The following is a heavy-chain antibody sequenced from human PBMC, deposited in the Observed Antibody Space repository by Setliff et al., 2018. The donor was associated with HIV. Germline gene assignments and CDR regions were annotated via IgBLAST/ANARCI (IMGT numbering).Heavy chain of an antibody. CDR3: ARWDYYGSGSYLYYYYMDV. D-gene: IGHD3-10*01. Sequence: GGSLRLSCVASGFTFKDFAMYWVRQAPGKGLEWVSAISYDGSRIHYADSVKGRFTISRDNSKNTLYLQVNSLRAEDTAVYYCARWDYYGSGSYLYYYYMDVWGKGTTVTVSS. CDR1: GFTFKDFA. J-gene: IGHJ6*03. V-gene: IGHV3-30*03. CDR2: ISYDGSRI.